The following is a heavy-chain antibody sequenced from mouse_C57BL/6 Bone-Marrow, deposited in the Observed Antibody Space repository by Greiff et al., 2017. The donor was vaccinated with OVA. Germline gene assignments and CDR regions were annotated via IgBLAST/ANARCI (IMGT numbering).Heavy chain of an antibody. Sequence: QLKESGAELVRPGASVTLSCKASGYTFTDYEMHWVKQTPVHGLEWIGAIDPETGGTAYNQKFKGKAILTADKSSSTAYMELRSLTSEDSAVYYCTRNYRGYWGQGTSVTVSS. D-gene: IGHD2-12*01. V-gene: IGHV1-15*01. CDR1: GYTFTDYE. J-gene: IGHJ4*01. CDR3: TRNYRGY. CDR2: IDPETGGT.